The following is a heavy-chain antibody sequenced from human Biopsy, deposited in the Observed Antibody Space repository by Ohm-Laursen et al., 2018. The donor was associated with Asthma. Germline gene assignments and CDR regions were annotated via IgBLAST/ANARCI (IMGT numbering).Heavy chain of an antibody. CDR2: INSDGSSL. CDR3: AVLERITNAY. J-gene: IGHJ4*02. Sequence: SLRLSCAASGFSFSTYCMHWVRQAPGKGLVWVARINSDGSSLSYADSVKGRFTVSRDNAKNTLYLQMNSLRGEDTAVYYCAVLERITNAYWGQGTLVTVSS. V-gene: IGHV3-74*01. D-gene: IGHD1-20*01. CDR1: GFSFSTYC.